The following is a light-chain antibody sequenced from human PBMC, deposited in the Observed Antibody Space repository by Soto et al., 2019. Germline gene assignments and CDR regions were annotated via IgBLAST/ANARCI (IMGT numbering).Light chain of an antibody. Sequence: QSALTQPASVSGSPGQSITISCTGTSSDVGGYNYVAWYQQHPGKAPKLMIYDVTNRPSGVSNRFSGSTSGNTASLPISGRQAEDEANYYCCSYTSSSPDVVFGGGTQLTVL. V-gene: IGLV2-14*01. J-gene: IGLJ2*01. CDR3: CSYTSSSPDVV. CDR2: DVT. CDR1: SSDVGGYNY.